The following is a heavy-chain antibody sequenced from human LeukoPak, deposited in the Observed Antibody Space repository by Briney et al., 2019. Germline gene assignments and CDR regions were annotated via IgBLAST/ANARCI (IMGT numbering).Heavy chain of an antibody. CDR2: IYYSGST. D-gene: IGHD3-16*01. Sequence: KTSETLSLTCTASGGSISSYYWSWIRQPPGKGLEWIGYIYYSGSTNYNPSLKSRVTISVDTSKNQFTLKLSSVTAADTAVYYCARGRYGWLPFDYWGQGTLVTVSS. V-gene: IGHV4-59*01. J-gene: IGHJ4*02. CDR1: GGSISSYY. CDR3: ARGRYGWLPFDY.